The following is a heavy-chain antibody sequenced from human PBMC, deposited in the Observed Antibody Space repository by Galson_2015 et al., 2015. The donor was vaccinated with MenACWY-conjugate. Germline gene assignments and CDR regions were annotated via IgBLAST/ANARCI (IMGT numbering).Heavy chain of an antibody. J-gene: IGHJ4*02. D-gene: IGHD1-26*01. Sequence: SLRLSCAASGFIFSSFAMRWVRQAPGKGLEWVSTFSGSSGSTYYADSVKGRFTISRDNSKKTLYLQTNSLRAEDTAVYYCAKGTEWDLRGFDYWGQGTLVTVSS. CDR3: AKGTEWDLRGFDY. V-gene: IGHV3-23*01. CDR1: GFIFSSFA. CDR2: FSGSSGST.